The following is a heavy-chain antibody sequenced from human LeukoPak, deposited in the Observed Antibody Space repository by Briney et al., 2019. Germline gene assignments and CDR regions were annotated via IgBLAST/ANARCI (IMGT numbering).Heavy chain of an antibody. CDR3: ARDRPDSSSWYGGFDY. D-gene: IGHD6-13*01. V-gene: IGHV1-46*01. CDR1: GYTFTSYY. J-gene: IGHJ4*02. Sequence: ASVKVSCKASGYTFTSYYMHWVRQAPGQGLEWMGIINPSGGSTSYAQKFQGRVTMTRDTSTSTVYMELSSLRSEDTAVYYCARDRPDSSSWYGGFDYWGQGTLVTVSS. CDR2: INPSGGST.